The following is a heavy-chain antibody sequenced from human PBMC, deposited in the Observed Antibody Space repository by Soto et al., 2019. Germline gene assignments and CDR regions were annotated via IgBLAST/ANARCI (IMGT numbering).Heavy chain of an antibody. J-gene: IGHJ4*02. CDR1: GFTFSSYG. D-gene: IGHD2-21*01. CDR2: IWYDGSNK. Sequence: QVQLVESGGGVVQPGRSLRLSCAASGFTFSSYGMHWVRQAPGKGLEWVAVIWYDGSNKYYADSVKGRFTISRDNSKNRVYLQMNSLRAEDTAVYYCARDRRFSAVMYYFDYWGQGTLVTVSS. CDR3: ARDRRFSAVMYYFDY. V-gene: IGHV3-33*01.